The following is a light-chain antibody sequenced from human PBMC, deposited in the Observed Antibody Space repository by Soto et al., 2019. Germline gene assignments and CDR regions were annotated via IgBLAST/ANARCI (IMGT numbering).Light chain of an antibody. CDR2: DAS. V-gene: IGKV3-11*01. CDR3: QQRSNWPPWT. J-gene: IGKJ1*01. Sequence: EIVLTQSPATLSLSPEERATLSCRASQSVSSFLAWYQQKPGQAPRLLIYDASNRATGTPARFSGSGSGTDFTLTISSLEPEDFAVYYCQQRSNWPPWTFGQGTKVEIK. CDR1: QSVSSF.